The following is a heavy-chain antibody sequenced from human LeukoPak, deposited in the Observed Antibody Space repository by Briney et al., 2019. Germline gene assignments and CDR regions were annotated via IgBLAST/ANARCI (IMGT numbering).Heavy chain of an antibody. Sequence: QPGGSLRLSCAASGFTFSSYAMSWVRQAPGKGLEWVSAISGSGGSTYYADSVKGRFTISRDNSKNTLYLQMNSLRAEDTAVYYCARAHDYGDYRYFDYWGQGTLVTVSS. D-gene: IGHD4-17*01. CDR1: GFTFSSYA. CDR2: ISGSGGST. J-gene: IGHJ4*02. CDR3: ARAHDYGDYRYFDY. V-gene: IGHV3-23*01.